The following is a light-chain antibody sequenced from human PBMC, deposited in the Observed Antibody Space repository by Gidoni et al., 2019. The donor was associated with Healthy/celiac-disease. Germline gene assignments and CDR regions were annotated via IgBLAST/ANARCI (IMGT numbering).Light chain of an antibody. CDR2: YDD. Sequence: QSVLTQPPSVSEAPRQGVTIPCSGSSSNIGNNAVNWYQQPPGKAPKLLIYYDDLLPSGVSDRFSGSKSGTSASLAISGLQSEDEADYYCAAWDDSLNGWVFGGGTKLTVL. V-gene: IGLV1-36*01. J-gene: IGLJ3*02. CDR1: SSNIGNNA. CDR3: AAWDDSLNGWV.